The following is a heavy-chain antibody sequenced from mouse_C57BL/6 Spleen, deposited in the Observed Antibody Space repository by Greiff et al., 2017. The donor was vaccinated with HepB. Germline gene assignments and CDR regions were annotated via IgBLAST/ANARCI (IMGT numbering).Heavy chain of an antibody. V-gene: IGHV5-9*01. D-gene: IGHD2-4*01. CDR2: ISGGGGNT. Sequence: DVKLVESGGGLVKPGGSLKLSCAASGFTFSSYTMSWVRQTPEKRLEWVATISGGGGNTYYPDSVKGRFTISRDNAKNTLYLQMSSLRSEDTALYYCARHLYYDYDGYYFDYWGQGTTLTVSS. J-gene: IGHJ2*01. CDR1: GFTFSSYT. CDR3: ARHLYYDYDGYYFDY.